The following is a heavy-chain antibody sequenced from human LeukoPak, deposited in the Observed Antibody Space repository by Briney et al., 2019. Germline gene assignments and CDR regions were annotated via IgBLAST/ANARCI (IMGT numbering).Heavy chain of an antibody. D-gene: IGHD1-1*01. J-gene: IGHJ3*01. CDR3: ARESSITSGTTGETFDF. Sequence: GGSLRLSCAASGFTLSSHDMHWVRHASGKGLEWVSAIAISGNRYYSRSVKGRFTISRENGKNALYPQMNSLRAEDTALYYCARESSITSGTTGETFDFWGQGTTVTVSS. CDR1: GFTLSSHD. CDR2: IAISGNR. V-gene: IGHV3-13*01.